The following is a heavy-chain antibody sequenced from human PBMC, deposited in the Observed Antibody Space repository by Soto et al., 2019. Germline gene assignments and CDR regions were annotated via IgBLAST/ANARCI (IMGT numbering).Heavy chain of an antibody. V-gene: IGHV1-18*04. CDR1: GYIFTSYG. CDR2: ISAYNGNT. J-gene: IGHJ6*02. CDR3: ARVGIVVVVAATRASGMDV. D-gene: IGHD2-15*01. Sequence: ASVKVSCKASGYIFTSYGISWVRQAPRQGLEWMGWISAYNGNTNYAQKLQGRVTMTTDTSTSTAYMELRSLRSDDTAVYYCARVGIVVVVAATRASGMDVWGQGTTVTVSS.